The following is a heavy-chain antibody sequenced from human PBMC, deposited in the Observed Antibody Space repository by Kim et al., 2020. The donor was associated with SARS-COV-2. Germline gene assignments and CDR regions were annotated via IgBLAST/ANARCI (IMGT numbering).Heavy chain of an antibody. Sequence: ADSVKGRVTISRDNAKNSLYLQMNSLRDEDTAVYYCARVRWYRGGDAFDIWGQGTMVTVSS. J-gene: IGHJ3*02. D-gene: IGHD2-15*01. CDR3: ARVRWYRGGDAFDI. V-gene: IGHV3-48*02.